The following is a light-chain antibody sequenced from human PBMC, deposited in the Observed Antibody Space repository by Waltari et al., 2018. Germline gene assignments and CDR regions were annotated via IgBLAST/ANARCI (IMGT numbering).Light chain of an antibody. V-gene: IGKV3-11*01. CDR3: QQRYNWPPFT. CDR2: DAS. J-gene: IGKJ3*01. Sequence: EIVLTQSPATLSLSPGVRATLSCRASQSVSNYLAWYQQKPGQAPRLLISDASHRATGVPARFSGSGSGTDFTLTISSLEPEDFAVYYCQQRYNWPPFTFGPGTKVDIK. CDR1: QSVSNY.